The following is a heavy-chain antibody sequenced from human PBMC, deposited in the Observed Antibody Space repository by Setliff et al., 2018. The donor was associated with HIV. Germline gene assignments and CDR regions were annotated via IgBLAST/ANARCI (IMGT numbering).Heavy chain of an antibody. CDR3: ARIPWVATLWGGAFDL. D-gene: IGHD5-12*01. J-gene: IGHJ3*01. CDR1: GASIRSYY. CDR2: LYYSGST. V-gene: IGHV4-59*01. Sequence: SETLSLTCIVSGASIRSYYWAWIRQSPGRGLQYLGHLYYSGSTNYNPSLKSRITTSMDTSKNQFSLQLSSVTAADTAVYYCARIPWVATLWGGAFDLWGHGTMVT.